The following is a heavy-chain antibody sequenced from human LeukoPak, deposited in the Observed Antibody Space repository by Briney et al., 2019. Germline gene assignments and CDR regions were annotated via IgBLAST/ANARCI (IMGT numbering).Heavy chain of an antibody. Sequence: SETLSLTCTVSGGSISSYYWSWIRQPPGKGLEWIGYIYYSGSTNYNPSLKSRVTISVDTSKNQFSLKLSSVTAADTAVYYCAREGQEVTIPVGAFDIWGQGTMVTVSS. CDR1: GGSISSYY. CDR3: AREGQEVTIPVGAFDI. CDR2: IYYSGST. V-gene: IGHV4-59*01. J-gene: IGHJ3*02. D-gene: IGHD3-3*01.